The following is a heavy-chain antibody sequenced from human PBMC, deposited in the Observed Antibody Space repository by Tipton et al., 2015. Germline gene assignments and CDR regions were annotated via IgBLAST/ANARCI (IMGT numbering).Heavy chain of an antibody. V-gene: IGHV4-4*07. CDR2: IYTGGSV. Sequence: GLVKPSETLSLVCSVSGDSISNKYWSWIRQPAGKGLEWIGRIYTGGSVDYNPSLKGRVTMSVDTSKNEFSLRLTSVSAADTAIYYCARDILPNWFEPWGQGILVTVSS. D-gene: IGHD2-21*01. CDR3: ARDILPNWFEP. J-gene: IGHJ5*02. CDR1: GDSISNKY.